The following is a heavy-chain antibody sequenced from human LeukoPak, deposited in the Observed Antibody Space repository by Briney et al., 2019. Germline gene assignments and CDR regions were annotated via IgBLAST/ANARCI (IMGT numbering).Heavy chain of an antibody. CDR3: ARVVEMATIPDY. CDR2: IYYSGST. CDR1: GGSISSSSYY. D-gene: IGHD5-24*01. V-gene: IGHV4-39*07. Sequence: SETLSLTCTVSGGSISSSSYYWGWIRQPPGKGLEWIGSIYYSGSTYYNPSLKSRVTISVDTSKNQFSLQLSSVTAADTAVYYCARVVEMATIPDYWGQGTLVTVSS. J-gene: IGHJ4*02.